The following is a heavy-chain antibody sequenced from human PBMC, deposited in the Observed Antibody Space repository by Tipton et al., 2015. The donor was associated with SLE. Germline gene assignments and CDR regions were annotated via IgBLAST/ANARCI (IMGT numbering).Heavy chain of an antibody. V-gene: IGHV4-4*02. CDR1: GGSVSSPYW. D-gene: IGHD1-26*01. CDR3: ATVRAGCSGSSCYLDD. Sequence: TLSLTCTVSGGSVSSPYWWTWVRQPPGKTLEWIGEISHGGGTNYYNPSLKGRVTISLDKSKNQFSLKLSSVTAADTAVYYCATVRAGCSGSSCYLDDWGQGTLVTVS. CDR2: ISHGGGT. J-gene: IGHJ4*02.